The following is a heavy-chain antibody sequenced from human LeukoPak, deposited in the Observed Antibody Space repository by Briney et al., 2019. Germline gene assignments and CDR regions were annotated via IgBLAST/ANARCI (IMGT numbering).Heavy chain of an antibody. CDR3: AKGAVVWLVDLFDP. V-gene: IGHV3-23*01. J-gene: IGHJ5*02. CDR2: ITGDGAT. CDR1: GFTFNNFA. Sequence: GGSLRLSCAVSGFTFNNFAMMCVRQAPGKGLQWVSSITGDGATYYADSVRGRFMLSRDTSKNTLYLQMNSLTAEDTALYYCAKGAVVWLVDLFDPWGQGTLVTVSS. D-gene: IGHD4-23*01.